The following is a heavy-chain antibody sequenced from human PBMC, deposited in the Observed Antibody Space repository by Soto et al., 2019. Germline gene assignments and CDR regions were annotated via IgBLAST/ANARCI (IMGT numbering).Heavy chain of an antibody. CDR2: ISFSGSTI. CDR1: GFTFSDYY. Sequence: PGGSLRLSCAASGFTFSDYYMTWIRQAPGKGLEWVSYISFSGSTIYYADSVKGRFTVSRDNARDSLYLQMNSLRAEDTAMYYCARGRGAAADYFDFWGQGTLVTVSS. CDR3: ARGRGAAADYFDF. D-gene: IGHD6-13*01. J-gene: IGHJ4*02. V-gene: IGHV3-11*01.